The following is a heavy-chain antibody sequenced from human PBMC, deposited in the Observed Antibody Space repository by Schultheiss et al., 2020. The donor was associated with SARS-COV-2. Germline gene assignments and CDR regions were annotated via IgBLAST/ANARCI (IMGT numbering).Heavy chain of an antibody. J-gene: IGHJ4*02. CDR3: ARGAAMDY. CDR1: GGSISSYY. Sequence: SQTLSLTCTVSGGSISSYYWTWIRQPPGKGLEWIGYIYYSGTTNYNPSLRSRVTISVDTSKNQFSLKLTSVTAADTAVYYCARGAAMDYWGQGTLVTVSS. V-gene: IGHV4-59*01. CDR2: IYYSGTT. D-gene: IGHD5-18*01.